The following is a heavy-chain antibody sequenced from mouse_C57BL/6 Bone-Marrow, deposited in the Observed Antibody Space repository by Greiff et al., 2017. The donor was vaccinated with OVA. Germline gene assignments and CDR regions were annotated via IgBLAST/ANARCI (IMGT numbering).Heavy chain of an antibody. D-gene: IGHD1-1*01. J-gene: IGHJ3*01. Sequence: QVQLQQPGAELVKPGASVKLSCKASGYTFTSYWMHWVKQRPGQGLEWIGMIHPNSGSTNYNEKFKSKATLTVDKSSSTAYMQLSRLTSEDSAVYYCARYGLGYYHYWGQGTLVTVSA. V-gene: IGHV1-64*01. CDR1: GYTFTSYW. CDR3: ARYGLGYYHY. CDR2: IHPNSGST.